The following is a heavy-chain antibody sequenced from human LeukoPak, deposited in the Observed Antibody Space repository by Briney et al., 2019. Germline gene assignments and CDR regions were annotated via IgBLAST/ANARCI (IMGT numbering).Heavy chain of an antibody. D-gene: IGHD5-24*01. Sequence: GGSLRLSCAASGFTFSSYAMHWVRQAPGQRLEWMGWINAGNGNTQYSQEFQGRVTITRDTSASTVYMELSSLRSEDMAVYYCARSVEMATRVGAFGYWGQGTLVTVSS. CDR3: ARSVEMATRVGAFGY. J-gene: IGHJ4*02. V-gene: IGHV1-3*03. CDR1: GFTFSSYA. CDR2: INAGNGNT.